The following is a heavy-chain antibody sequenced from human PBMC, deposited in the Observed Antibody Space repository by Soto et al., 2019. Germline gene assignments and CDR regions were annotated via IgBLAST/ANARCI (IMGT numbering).Heavy chain of an antibody. J-gene: IGHJ4*02. Sequence: QVQLVESGGGVVQPGRSLRLSCVASGFTFSNNGIHWVRQAPGKGLEWVAVISSDGSKKYYAYSVKGRFTISRDNSKNTLSLQMNSLRAEDTAVYYCAMDLYGGSSRFDFWGQGTLVTVSS. CDR2: ISSDGSKK. D-gene: IGHD2-15*01. CDR3: AMDLYGGSSRFDF. CDR1: GFTFSNNG. V-gene: IGHV3-30*03.